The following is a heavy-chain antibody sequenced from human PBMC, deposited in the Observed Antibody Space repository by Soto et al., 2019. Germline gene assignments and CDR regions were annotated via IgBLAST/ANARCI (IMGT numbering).Heavy chain of an antibody. Sequence: ENLSLTCTVSCGSISSSSYYWGWIRHPPGKGLEWIGSIYYSGSTYYNPSLKSRVTISVDTSKNQFSLKLSSVTAADTAVYYCARLLYCSSTSCYNGWWFGPWGQGTLVTVSS. CDR1: CGSISSSSYY. CDR3: ARLLYCSSTSCYNGWWFGP. V-gene: IGHV4-39*01. J-gene: IGHJ5*02. D-gene: IGHD2-2*02. CDR2: IYYSGST.